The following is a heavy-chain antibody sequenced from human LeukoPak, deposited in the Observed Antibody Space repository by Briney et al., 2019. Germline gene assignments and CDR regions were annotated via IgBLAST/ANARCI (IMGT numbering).Heavy chain of an antibody. J-gene: IGHJ4*02. CDR1: GFTFSSYS. V-gene: IGHV3-21*01. D-gene: IGHD5-24*01. CDR3: ARLSKLSPDY. CDR2: IGSDTTYI. Sequence: GGSLRLSCAASGFTFSSYSMTWVRQAPGKGLEWVSSIGSDTTYIYYADSAKGRFTISRDNAKNSLYLQMNSLRAEDTAVYYCARLSKLSPDYWGQGTLVTVSS.